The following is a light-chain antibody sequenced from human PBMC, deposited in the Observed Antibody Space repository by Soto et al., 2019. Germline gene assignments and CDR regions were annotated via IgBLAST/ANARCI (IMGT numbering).Light chain of an antibody. CDR1: QSVLYSSNNKNY. CDR2: WAS. Sequence: DIVMTQSPDSMAVSLGERATINCKSSQSVLYSSNNKNYLAWYQQKPGQPPKLLIYWASTRESGVPDRFSGSGSGTDFTLTSSSLQAEDVAVYYCQQYYSIPDFRGGTKVNIK. V-gene: IGKV4-1*01. J-gene: IGKJ4*01. CDR3: QQYYSIPD.